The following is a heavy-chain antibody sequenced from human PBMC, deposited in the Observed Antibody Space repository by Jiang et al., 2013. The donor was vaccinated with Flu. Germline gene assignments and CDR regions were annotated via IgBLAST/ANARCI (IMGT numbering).Heavy chain of an antibody. J-gene: IGHJ6*02. CDR2: ISYDGSNK. CDR1: FTFSSYG. CDR3: AKAAFTEENHYYGMDV. V-gene: IGHV3-30*18. D-gene: IGHD1-14*01. Sequence: FTFSSYGMHWVRQAPGKGLEWVAVISYDGSNKYYADSVKGRFTISRDNSKDTLYLQMNSLRAEDTAVYYCAKAAFTEENHYYGMDVWGQGTTVTVSS.